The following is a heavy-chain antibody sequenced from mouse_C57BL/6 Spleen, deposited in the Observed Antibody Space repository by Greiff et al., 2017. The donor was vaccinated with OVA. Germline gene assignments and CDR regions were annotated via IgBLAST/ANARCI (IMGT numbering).Heavy chain of an antibody. V-gene: IGHV1-50*01. CDR2: IDPSDSYT. CDR3: APSRDYAMDY. Sequence: VQLQQPGAELVKPGASVKLSCKASGYTFTSYWMQWVKQRPGQGLEWLGEIDPSDSYTNYNQKFKGKATLTVDTSSSTAYMQLSSLTSEDSAVYYCAPSRDYAMDYWGQGTSVTVSS. D-gene: IGHD3-3*01. CDR1: GYTFTSYW. J-gene: IGHJ4*01.